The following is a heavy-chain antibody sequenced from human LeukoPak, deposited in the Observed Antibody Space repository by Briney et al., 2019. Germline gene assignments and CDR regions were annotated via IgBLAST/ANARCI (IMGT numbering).Heavy chain of an antibody. Sequence: SETLSLTCTVSGGSISSSSYYWGWIRQPPGTGLEWIGSIYYSGSTYYNPSLKSRVTISVDTSKNQFSLKLSSMTAADTAVYYCARGRATYDFWSGQKIDYWGQGTLVTVSS. CDR3: ARGRATYDFWSGQKIDY. J-gene: IGHJ4*02. V-gene: IGHV4-39*07. CDR1: GGSISSSSYY. D-gene: IGHD3-3*01. CDR2: IYYSGST.